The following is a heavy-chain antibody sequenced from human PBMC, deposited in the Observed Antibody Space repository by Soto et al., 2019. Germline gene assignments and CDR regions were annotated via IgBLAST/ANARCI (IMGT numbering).Heavy chain of an antibody. CDR2: ISAYNGNT. CDR3: ARAKKEYCTHGVCYWEEFDY. CDR1: GYTFTSYG. J-gene: IGHJ4*02. Sequence: QVQLVQSGAEVKKPGASVKVSCKASGYTFTSYGISWVRQAPGQGLEWMGWISAYNGNTNYAQKLQGRVTMTTDTSTRTAYMELRRLRSDDTAVYSCARAKKEYCTHGVCYWEEFDYWGQGTLVTVSS. V-gene: IGHV1-18*01. D-gene: IGHD2-8*01.